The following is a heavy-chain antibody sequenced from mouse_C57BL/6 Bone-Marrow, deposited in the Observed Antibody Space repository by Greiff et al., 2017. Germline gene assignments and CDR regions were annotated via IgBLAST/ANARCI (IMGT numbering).Heavy chain of an antibody. CDR2: ISSGGSYT. CDR3: AGITYFDY. Sequence: EVKLVESGGDLVKPGGSLKLSCAASGFTFSSYGMSWVRQTPDKRLEWVATISSGGSYTYYPDSVKGRFTISRDNAKNTLYLQMSSLKSDDTAMYYCAGITYFDYWGQGTTLTVSS. V-gene: IGHV5-6*01. CDR1: GFTFSSYG. D-gene: IGHD1-2*01. J-gene: IGHJ2*01.